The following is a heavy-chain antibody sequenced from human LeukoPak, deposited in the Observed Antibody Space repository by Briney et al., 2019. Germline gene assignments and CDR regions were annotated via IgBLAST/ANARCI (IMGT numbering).Heavy chain of an antibody. V-gene: IGHV3-7*01. Sequence: GGSLRLSCAASGFTFSSYWMSWVRQAPGKGLEWVANIKQDGSEKYYVDSMKGRFTISRDNAKNSLYLQMNSLRAEDTAVYYCARDSLISPGWIQLWYVFDYWGQGTLVTVSS. J-gene: IGHJ4*02. CDR2: IKQDGSEK. CDR1: GFTFSSYW. D-gene: IGHD5-18*01. CDR3: ARDSLISPGWIQLWYVFDY.